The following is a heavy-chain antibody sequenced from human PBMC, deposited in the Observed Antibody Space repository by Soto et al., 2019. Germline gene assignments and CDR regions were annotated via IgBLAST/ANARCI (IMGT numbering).Heavy chain of an antibody. Sequence: QVQLQESGPGLVKPSETLSLTCTVSGGSISSYYWRWIRQPPGKGLEWIGYIYYSGSTNYNPSLKSRVTIAVDTSKIQFSLKLSSVTAADTAVYYCASSPLRLGELSPHFDYWGQGTLVTVSS. CDR1: GGSISSYY. CDR3: ASSPLRLGELSPHFDY. V-gene: IGHV4-59*01. D-gene: IGHD3-16*02. J-gene: IGHJ4*02. CDR2: IYYSGST.